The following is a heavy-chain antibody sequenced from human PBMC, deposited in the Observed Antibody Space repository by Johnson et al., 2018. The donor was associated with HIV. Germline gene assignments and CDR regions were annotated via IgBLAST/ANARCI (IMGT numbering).Heavy chain of an antibody. Sequence: VQLVESGGGVVQPGRSLRLSCAASGFTFSSYGMSWVRQAPGKGLEWVANIKQDGSEKYYVDSVKGRFTISRDNSKNTLYLQMNSLRAEDTAVYYCAKARGYSSSWYLGYDAFDIWGQGTMVTVSS. CDR1: GFTFSSYG. V-gene: IGHV3-7*01. D-gene: IGHD6-13*01. J-gene: IGHJ3*02. CDR2: IKQDGSEK. CDR3: AKARGYSSSWYLGYDAFDI.